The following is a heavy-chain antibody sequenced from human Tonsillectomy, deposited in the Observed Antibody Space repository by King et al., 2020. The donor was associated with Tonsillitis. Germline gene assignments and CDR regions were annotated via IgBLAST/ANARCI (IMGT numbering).Heavy chain of an antibody. V-gene: IGHV3-23*04. J-gene: IGHJ4*02. CDR2: ISGDTSKT. CDR1: GFTFSSYA. CDR3: AKATFFGLGRGVGYYFDC. Sequence: VQLVESGGGLVQPGGSLRLSCAASGFTFSSYAMSWVRQAPGKGLEWVSGISGDTSKTYYADSVKGRFTISRDNSKNTLSLQMNSLRAEDRAVYYCAKATFFGLGRGVGYYFDCWGQGTLVTVSS. D-gene: IGHD3-3*01.